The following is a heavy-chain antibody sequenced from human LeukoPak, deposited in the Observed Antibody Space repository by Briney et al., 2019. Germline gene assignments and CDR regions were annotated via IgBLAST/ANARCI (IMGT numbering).Heavy chain of an antibody. D-gene: IGHD3-22*01. J-gene: IGHJ4*02. CDR3: GREDSSGYFFDY. Sequence: GGSLRLSCAASRFTFGSYSMNWVRQAPGKGLEWVSAISGSGGSTYYADSVKGRFTISRDNAKNSLYLQMNSLRAEDTAVYYCGREDSSGYFFDYWGQGTLVTVSS. V-gene: IGHV3-21*01. CDR2: ISGSGGST. CDR1: RFTFGSYS.